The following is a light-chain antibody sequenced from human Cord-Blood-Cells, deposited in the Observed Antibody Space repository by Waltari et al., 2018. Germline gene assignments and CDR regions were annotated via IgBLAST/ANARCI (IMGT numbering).Light chain of an antibody. CDR3: CSYAGSSTYVV. Sequence: QSALTQPASVSGSPGQSITISCTGTSSDVGSYNFVSWYQQHPGKAPKLSIYEGSKRPSGVSNRFSGSKSGNTASLTISGLQAEDEADYYCCSYAGSSTYVVFGGGTKLTVL. J-gene: IGLJ2*01. CDR2: EGS. V-gene: IGLV2-23*01. CDR1: SSDVGSYNF.